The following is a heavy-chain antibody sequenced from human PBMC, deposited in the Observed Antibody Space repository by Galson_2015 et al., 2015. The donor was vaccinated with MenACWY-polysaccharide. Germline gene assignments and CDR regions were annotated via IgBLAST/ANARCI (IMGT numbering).Heavy chain of an antibody. Sequence: SLRLSCAASGFTFSSHAMSWVRQAPGKGLEWVSVITDSGGSTYYADSVKGRFTISRDNSKNTLYLQMNSLRAEDTAVYYCAKDLGSGRYWTSGYYSGMDVWGQGTTVTVSS. D-gene: IGHD3-10*01. V-gene: IGHV3-23*01. CDR1: GFTFSSHA. CDR2: ITDSGGST. CDR3: AKDLGSGRYWTSGYYSGMDV. J-gene: IGHJ6*02.